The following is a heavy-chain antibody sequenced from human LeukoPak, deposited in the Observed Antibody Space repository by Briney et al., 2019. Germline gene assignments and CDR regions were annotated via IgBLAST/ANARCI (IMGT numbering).Heavy chain of an antibody. Sequence: SETLSLTCTVSGGSISSYYWSWIRLPPGKGLEWIGYIYYSGSTNYNPSLKSRVTISLDTSKNQFSLKLNSVTAADTAVYYCASHYGSGSFYSPFDYWGQGTLVTVSS. D-gene: IGHD3-10*01. V-gene: IGHV4-59*01. CDR2: IYYSGST. CDR1: GGSISSYY. CDR3: ASHYGSGSFYSPFDY. J-gene: IGHJ4*02.